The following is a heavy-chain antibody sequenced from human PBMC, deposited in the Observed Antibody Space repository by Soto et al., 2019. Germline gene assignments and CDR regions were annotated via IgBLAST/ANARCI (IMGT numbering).Heavy chain of an antibody. CDR1: GDSVSSNSAA. V-gene: IGHV6-1*01. Sequence: SQTLSLTCAISGDSVSSNSAAWNWIRQSPSRGLEWLGRTYYRSKWYNDYAVSVKSRITINPDTSKNQFSLQLNSVTPEDTAVYYCARALVVVPAAMDYYYYMDVWGKGTTVTVSS. J-gene: IGHJ6*03. CDR2: TYYRSKWYN. D-gene: IGHD2-2*01. CDR3: ARALVVVPAAMDYYYYMDV.